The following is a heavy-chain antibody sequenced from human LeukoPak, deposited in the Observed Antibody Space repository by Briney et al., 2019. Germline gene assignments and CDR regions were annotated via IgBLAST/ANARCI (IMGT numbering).Heavy chain of an antibody. V-gene: IGHV4-59*01. CDR2: IYYRGST. J-gene: IGHJ3*02. CDR3: ARVGGITMIVGLSGDAFDI. CDR1: GGSISTYF. Sequence: PSETLSLTCTVSGGSISTYFWSWIRQPPGKGLEWIGYIYYRGSTNYNPSLKSRVTISLDTSKNQFSLKLSSVTAADTAMYYCARVGGITMIVGLSGDAFDIWGQGTMVTVSS. D-gene: IGHD3-22*01.